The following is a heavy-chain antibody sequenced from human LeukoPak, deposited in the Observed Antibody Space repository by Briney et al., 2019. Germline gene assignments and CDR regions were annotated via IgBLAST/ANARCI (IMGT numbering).Heavy chain of an antibody. Sequence: PSETLSLICAVYGGSFSGYYWSWIRQPPGKGLEWIGEINHSGSTNYNPSLKSRVTISVDTSKNQFSLKLSSVTAADTAVYYCARGALGCSSTSCYPAHFDYWGQGTLVTVSS. V-gene: IGHV4-34*01. J-gene: IGHJ4*02. CDR1: GGSFSGYY. CDR3: ARGALGCSSTSCYPAHFDY. D-gene: IGHD2-2*01. CDR2: INHSGST.